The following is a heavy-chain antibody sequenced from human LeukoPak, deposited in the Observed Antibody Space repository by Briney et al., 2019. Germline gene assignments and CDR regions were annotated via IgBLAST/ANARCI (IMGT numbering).Heavy chain of an antibody. V-gene: IGHV1-69*01. Sequence: SVKVSCKASEGTFSSYAISWVRQAPGQGLEWMGGIIPIFHTADYAQKFQGRVTITADESTSTVYMELSRLRSEDTAMYYCARTYYYDSSGYPVQVSDAFDIWGQGTMVTVSS. CDR2: IIPIFHTA. CDR3: ARTYYYDSSGYPVQVSDAFDI. CDR1: EGTFSSYA. D-gene: IGHD3-22*01. J-gene: IGHJ3*02.